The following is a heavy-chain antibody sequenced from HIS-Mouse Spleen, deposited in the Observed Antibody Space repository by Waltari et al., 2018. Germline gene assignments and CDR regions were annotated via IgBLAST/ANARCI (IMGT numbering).Heavy chain of an antibody. CDR1: GFTVSSNY. Sequence: EVQLVESGGGLVQPGGSLRLSCAASGFTVSSNYMSWVRQAPGKGLEVVSVIYSGGRTYYADSVKGRFTISRDNSKNTLYLQMNSLRAEDTAVYYCARKYSSSFDYWGQGTLVTVSS. J-gene: IGHJ4*02. V-gene: IGHV3-66*01. CDR2: IYSGGRT. CDR3: ARKYSSSFDY. D-gene: IGHD6-6*01.